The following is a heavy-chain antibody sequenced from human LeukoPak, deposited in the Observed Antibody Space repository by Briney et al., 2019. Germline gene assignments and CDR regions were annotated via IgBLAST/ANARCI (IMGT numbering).Heavy chain of an antibody. D-gene: IGHD6-19*01. CDR2: ISSSGSHI. J-gene: IGHJ4*02. Sequence: PGGSLRLSCAASGFTFSSYSISWVRQAPGKGLEWVSSISSSGSHICYADSVKGRFTISRDNAKNSLYLQMNSLRAEDTAVYYCARGYSSFDYWGQGTLVTVSS. V-gene: IGHV3-21*01. CDR1: GFTFSSYS. CDR3: ARGYSSFDY.